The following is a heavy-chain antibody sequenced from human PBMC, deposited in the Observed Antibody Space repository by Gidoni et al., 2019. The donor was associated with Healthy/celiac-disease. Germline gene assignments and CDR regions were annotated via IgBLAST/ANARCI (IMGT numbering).Heavy chain of an antibody. CDR2: IKRKTDGGTT. D-gene: IGHD6-13*01. CDR1: GFTFSNAW. CDR3: TTDILYSSRRAVQNLGPISDY. V-gene: IGHV3-15*01. J-gene: IGHJ4*02. Sequence: EVQLVESGGGLVKPGGSLSLSCPAYGFTFSNAWLTWFRQAQGKGLEWVGRIKRKTDGGTTDYAAPVKGRFTISRDDSKNTLYLQMNSLKTEDTAVYYCTTDILYSSRRAVQNLGPISDYWGQGTLVTVSS.